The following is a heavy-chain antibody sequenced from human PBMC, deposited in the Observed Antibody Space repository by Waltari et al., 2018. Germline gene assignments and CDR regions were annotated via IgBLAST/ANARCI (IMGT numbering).Heavy chain of an antibody. Sequence: QVQLQESGPGLVKPSGTLSLTCAVSGGSISSSNWWSWVRQPPGKGLEWIGEIYHSGSTNYNPSLKSRVTISVDKSKNQFSRKLSAVTAADTAVYYCARVHVGGATGNGVGFDYWGQGTLVTVSS. CDR3: ARVHVGGATGNGVGFDY. CDR2: IYHSGST. D-gene: IGHD1-26*01. CDR1: GGSISSSNW. V-gene: IGHV4-4*02. J-gene: IGHJ4*02.